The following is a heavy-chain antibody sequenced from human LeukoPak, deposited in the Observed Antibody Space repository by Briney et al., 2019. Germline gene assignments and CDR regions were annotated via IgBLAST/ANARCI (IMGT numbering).Heavy chain of an antibody. CDR3: ARRSGNRGSLDY. CDR2: IYYSGST. CDR1: GGTIRSSSYY. J-gene: IGHJ4*02. D-gene: IGHD3-3*01. Sequence: PSDTLSLTCTVAGGTIRSSSYYWGLFLQPPGKGLEWIGSIYYSGSTYYNPSLKSRVTISVDTSKNQFSLKLSSVTAADTAVYYCARRSGNRGSLDYWGQGTLVTVSS. V-gene: IGHV4-39*01.